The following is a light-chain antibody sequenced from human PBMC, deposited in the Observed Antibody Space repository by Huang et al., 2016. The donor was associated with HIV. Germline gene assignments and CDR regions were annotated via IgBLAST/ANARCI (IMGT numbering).Light chain of an antibody. CDR3: QQLDGYPLT. CDR2: AAS. J-gene: IGKJ3*01. CDR1: QGISSY. V-gene: IGKV1-9*01. Sequence: IQLTQSPSSLSAFVGDRVTITCRASQGISSYLACYQQKPGKAPKLLIYAASILQSGVPSRFSGGGSGTDFTLTISSLQPEDSATYYCQQLDGYPLTFGPGTKVHI.